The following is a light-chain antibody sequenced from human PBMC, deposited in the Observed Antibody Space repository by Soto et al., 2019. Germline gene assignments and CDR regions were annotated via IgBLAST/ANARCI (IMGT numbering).Light chain of an antibody. V-gene: IGKV3-20*01. CDR1: QSVNNNY. Sequence: EIVLTQSPGTLSLSPGERATLSCRASQSVNNNYLDWYQQKRGQAPRLLVYGASTRATGIPDRFSGSVAGTDFTLTISRLEPEDFAVYYCQQYGRSLTFGGGTKVEIK. CDR3: QQYGRSLT. J-gene: IGKJ4*01. CDR2: GAS.